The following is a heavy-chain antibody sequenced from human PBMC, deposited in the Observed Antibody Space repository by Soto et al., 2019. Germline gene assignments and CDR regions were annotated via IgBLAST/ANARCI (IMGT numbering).Heavy chain of an antibody. CDR1: GFTFTRYS. Sequence: GGSLRLSCAASGFTFTRYSMNWVRQAPGRGLEWVSSISSTTNYIYYADSMKGRFTVSRDNAKNSVYLEMNSLSAEDTAVYYCARESEDLTSNFDYWGQGTLVTVSS. CDR2: ISSTTNYI. J-gene: IGHJ4*02. CDR3: ARESEDLTSNFDY. V-gene: IGHV3-21*01.